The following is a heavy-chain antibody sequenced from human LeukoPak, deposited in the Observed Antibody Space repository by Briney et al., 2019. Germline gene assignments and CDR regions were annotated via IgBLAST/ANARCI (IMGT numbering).Heavy chain of an antibody. CDR1: GYTFTSYY. V-gene: IGHV1-46*01. J-gene: IGHJ4*02. D-gene: IGHD5-24*01. Sequence: EASVKVSCKASGYTFTSYYMHWVRQAPGQGLEWMGIINPSGGSTSYAQKFQGRVTMTRDTSTSTVYMELSRLRSDDTAVYYCAGADGQRDGYKFAPDYWGQGTLVTVSS. CDR2: INPSGGST. CDR3: AGADGQRDGYKFAPDY.